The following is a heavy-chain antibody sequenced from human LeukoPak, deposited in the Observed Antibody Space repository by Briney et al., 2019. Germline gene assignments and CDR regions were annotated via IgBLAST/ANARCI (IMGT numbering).Heavy chain of an antibody. J-gene: IGHJ6*03. CDR1: GGSISSYY. D-gene: IGHD2-15*01. Sequence: SETLSLTCTVSGGSISSYYWGWIRQPPRKGLEWIGSIHYSGSTNYNPSLKSRVTISVDTSKNQFSLKLSSVTAADTAVYYCARGYCSGGSCYSYYYYNYMDVWGKGTTVTVSS. V-gene: IGHV4-39*07. CDR2: IHYSGST. CDR3: ARGYCSGGSCYSYYYYNYMDV.